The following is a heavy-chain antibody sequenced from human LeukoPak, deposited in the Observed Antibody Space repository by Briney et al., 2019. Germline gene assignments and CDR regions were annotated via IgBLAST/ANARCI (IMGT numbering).Heavy chain of an antibody. V-gene: IGHV4-39*07. D-gene: IGHD6-13*01. CDR3: ARGRYSSSWYDY. Sequence: SETLSLTCTVSGGSISSSPDYWGWIRQPPGKGLEWIGSIYYSGSTYYNPSLKSRVTISEDMSKNQFSLKLSSVTAADTAVYYCARGRYSSSWYDYWGQGTLVTVSS. CDR1: GGSISSSPDY. J-gene: IGHJ4*02. CDR2: IYYSGST.